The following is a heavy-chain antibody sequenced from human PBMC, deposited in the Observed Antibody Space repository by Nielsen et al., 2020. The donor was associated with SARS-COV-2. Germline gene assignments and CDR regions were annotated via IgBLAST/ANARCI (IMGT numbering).Heavy chain of an antibody. Sequence: SETLSLTCTVSGGSISSYYWSWIRQPPGKGLEWIGYIYYSGSTNYNPSLKSRVTISVDTSKNQFSLKLSSVTAADTAVYYCARRYYDFWSGYSGYNWFDPWGQGTLVTVSS. CDR1: GGSISSYY. D-gene: IGHD3-3*01. CDR3: ARRYYDFWSGYSGYNWFDP. CDR2: IYYSGST. V-gene: IGHV4-59*08. J-gene: IGHJ5*02.